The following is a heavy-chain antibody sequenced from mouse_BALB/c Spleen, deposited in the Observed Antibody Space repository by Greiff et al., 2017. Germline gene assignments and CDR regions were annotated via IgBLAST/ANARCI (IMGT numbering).Heavy chain of an antibody. CDR1: GFTFSDYY. J-gene: IGHJ2*01. V-gene: IGHV5-4*02. D-gene: IGHD2-14*01. CDR2: ISDGGSYT. CDR3: ARDRGTALDY. Sequence: EVKLVESGGGLVKPGGSLKLSCAASGFTFSDYYMYWVRQTPEKRLEWVATISDGGSYTYYPDSVKGRFTISRDNAKNNLYLQMSSLKSEDTAMYYCARDRGTALDYWGQGTTLTVSS.